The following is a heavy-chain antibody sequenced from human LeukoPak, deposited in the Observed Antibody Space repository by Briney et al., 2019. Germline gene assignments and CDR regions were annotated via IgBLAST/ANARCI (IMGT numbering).Heavy chain of an antibody. CDR3: AREKSGTLTRAYYYIDV. V-gene: IGHV4-4*07. Sequence: SETLSLTCTVSGDSMHSYYWSWIRQSPEKGLEWIGRAYSGVNAYYNPSLQSRVTISVDKSNNQFSLGLTSVTAADTALYYCAREKSGTLTRAYYYIDVWGKGITVTVSS. D-gene: IGHD1-26*01. J-gene: IGHJ6*03. CDR2: AYSGVNA. CDR1: GDSMHSYY.